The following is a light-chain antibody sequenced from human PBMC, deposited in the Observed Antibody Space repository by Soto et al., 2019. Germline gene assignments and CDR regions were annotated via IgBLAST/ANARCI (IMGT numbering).Light chain of an antibody. CDR2: DAS. CDR1: QSISSW. J-gene: IGKJ1*01. Sequence: GERVTITFRASQSISSWLAWYQQKPGKAPKLLIYDASSLESGVPSRFSGSGSGTEFTLTISSLQPDEFATYYCQQYNSYSWTFGQRTKLAI. V-gene: IGKV1-5*01. CDR3: QQYNSYSWT.